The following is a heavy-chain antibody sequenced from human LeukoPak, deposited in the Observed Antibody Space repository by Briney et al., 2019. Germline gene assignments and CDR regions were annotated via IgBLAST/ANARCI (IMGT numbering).Heavy chain of an antibody. D-gene: IGHD3-9*01. CDR3: ARDDFDILTGFESYGMDV. Sequence: GGSLRLSCAASGFTFSSYGMHWVRQAPGKGLEWVAVIWYDGSNKYYADSVKGRFTISRDNSKNTLYLQMNSLRAEDTAVYYCARDDFDILTGFESYGMDVWGKGTTVTVSS. V-gene: IGHV3-33*01. CDR2: IWYDGSNK. J-gene: IGHJ6*04. CDR1: GFTFSSYG.